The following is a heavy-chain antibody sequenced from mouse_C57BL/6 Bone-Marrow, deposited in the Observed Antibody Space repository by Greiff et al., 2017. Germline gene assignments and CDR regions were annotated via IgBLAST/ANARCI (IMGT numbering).Heavy chain of an antibody. J-gene: IGHJ2*01. CDR1: GYTFTSYG. V-gene: IGHV1-58*01. D-gene: IGHD2-12*01. CDR3: ARAYCSDYFDY. CDR2: IYIGNGYT. Sequence: VQLQPSGAELVRPGSSVKMSCKTSGYTFTSYGINWVKKRPGQGLAWIGYIYIGNGYTEYIEKFKGKTTLTSDTSSSIAYMQLSSVTSEDSAIYICARAYCSDYFDYWCQGTTRTVSS.